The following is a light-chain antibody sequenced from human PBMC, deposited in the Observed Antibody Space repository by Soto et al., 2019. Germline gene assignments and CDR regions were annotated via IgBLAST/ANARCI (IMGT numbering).Light chain of an antibody. V-gene: IGKV1-5*01. J-gene: IGKJ1*01. CDR1: QSINSW. CDR3: HQYNSYTWT. CDR2: DAS. Sequence: DIQMTQSPSTLSASVGDRVTLTCRASQSINSWLAWYQQKPGKAPKLLIYDASTLKSGVPSRFRGSGSGTEFTLTISSLQPDDFATYYCHQYNSYTWTFGQGTKVDIK.